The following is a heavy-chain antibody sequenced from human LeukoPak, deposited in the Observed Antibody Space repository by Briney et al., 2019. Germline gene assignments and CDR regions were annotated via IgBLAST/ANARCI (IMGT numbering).Heavy chain of an antibody. CDR3: ARVSSSGWPFDY. D-gene: IGHD6-19*01. Sequence: GGSLRLSCAASGFTFSSYWMHWVRQAPGKGLVWVSRINSDGSSTSYADSVKGRFTISRDNAKNTLYLQMNSLRAEDTAVYYCARVSSSGWPFDYWGQGTLVTVSS. J-gene: IGHJ4*02. V-gene: IGHV3-74*01. CDR2: INSDGSST. CDR1: GFTFSSYW.